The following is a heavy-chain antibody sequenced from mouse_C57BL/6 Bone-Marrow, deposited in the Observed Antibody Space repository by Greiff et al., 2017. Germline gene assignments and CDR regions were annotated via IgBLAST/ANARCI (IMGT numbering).Heavy chain of an antibody. CDR2: ISNGGGST. V-gene: IGHV5-12*01. CDR1: GFTFSDYY. J-gene: IGHJ3*01. D-gene: IGHD2-4*01. Sequence: EVKVIESGGGLVQPGGSLKLSCAASGFTFSDYYMYWVRQTPEKRLEWVAYISNGGGSTYYPDTVKGRFTISRDNAKNTLYLQMSRLKSEDTAMYYCARGIYYDAWFAYWGQGTLVTVSA. CDR3: ARGIYYDAWFAY.